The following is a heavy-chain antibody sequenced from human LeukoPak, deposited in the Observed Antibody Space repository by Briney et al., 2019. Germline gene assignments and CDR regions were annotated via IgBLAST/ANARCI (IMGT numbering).Heavy chain of an antibody. CDR3: ARGVYGAYFDF. D-gene: IGHD4-17*01. CDR2: IYYSGST. Sequence: SETLSLTCTVSGGSISSYYWSWIRQPPGKGLEWIGYIYYSGSTNYNPSLKSRVTISLDTSKRQLSLKLTSVTAADTAVYYCARGVYGAYFDFWGQGTLVTVSS. CDR1: GGSISSYY. V-gene: IGHV4-59*01. J-gene: IGHJ4*02.